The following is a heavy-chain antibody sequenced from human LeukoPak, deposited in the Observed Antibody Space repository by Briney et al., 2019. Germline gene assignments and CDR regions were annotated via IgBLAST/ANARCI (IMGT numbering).Heavy chain of an antibody. CDR3: ARGVSIAAVQYGY. V-gene: IGHV4-59*01. CDR2: IYYSGTT. Sequence: SETLSLTCTVSGGSISSYYWSWIRQPPGKGLEWIGYIYYSGTTNYNPSLKSRVTISVDTSKTQFSLKLSSVTAADTAVYYCARGVSIAAVQYGYWGQGTLVTVSS. D-gene: IGHD6-13*01. CDR1: GGSISSYY. J-gene: IGHJ4*02.